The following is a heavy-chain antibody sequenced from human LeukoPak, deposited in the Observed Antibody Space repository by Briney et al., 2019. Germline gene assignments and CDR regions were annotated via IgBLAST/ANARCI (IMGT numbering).Heavy chain of an antibody. D-gene: IGHD6-13*01. CDR2: IWYDGSNK. Sequence: GRSLRLSWAASGFTFSNYGMHWVRQAPDKGLEWVAIIWYDGSNKYYADSVKGRFTISRDNSKNTLYLQMNSLRAEDTAVYYCARDRDVYSSRWNRNFAYWGQGTLVTVSA. CDR1: GFTFSNYG. J-gene: IGHJ4*02. V-gene: IGHV3-33*01. CDR3: ARDRDVYSSRWNRNFAY.